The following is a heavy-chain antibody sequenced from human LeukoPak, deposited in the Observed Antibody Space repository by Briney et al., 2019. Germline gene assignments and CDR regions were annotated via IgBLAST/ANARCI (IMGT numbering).Heavy chain of an antibody. V-gene: IGHV4-4*02. CDR3: ARSFGPYYGSGSYYNYFDP. CDR1: GGSISSSNR. D-gene: IGHD3-10*01. CDR2: IYHSGDT. J-gene: IGHJ5*02. Sequence: SETLSLTCAVSGGSISSSNRWNWVRQPPGKGLEWIGEIYHSGDTNYNPSLKSRVTISVDKSKNQFSLKLSSVTAADTAVYFCARSFGPYYGSGSYYNYFDPWGQGTLVTVSS.